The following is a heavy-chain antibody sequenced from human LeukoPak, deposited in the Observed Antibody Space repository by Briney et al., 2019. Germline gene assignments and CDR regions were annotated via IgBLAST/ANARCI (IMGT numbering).Heavy chain of an antibody. J-gene: IGHJ4*02. CDR2: ISSSSSTI. CDR1: GFTFSSYS. Sequence: GGSLRLSCAASGFTFSSYSMNWVRQAPGKGLEWVSYISSSSSTIYYADSVKGRFTISRDNAKNSLYLQLNSLGAEDTAVYYCARDSYYYDSSGYEELEAFDYWGQGTLVTVSS. D-gene: IGHD3-22*01. CDR3: ARDSYYYDSSGYEELEAFDY. V-gene: IGHV3-48*01.